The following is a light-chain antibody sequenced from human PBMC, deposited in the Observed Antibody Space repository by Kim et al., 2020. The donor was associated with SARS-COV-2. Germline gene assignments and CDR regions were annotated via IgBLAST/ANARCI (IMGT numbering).Light chain of an antibody. J-gene: IGKJ4*01. CDR2: DAS. V-gene: IGKV1-33*01. CDR1: QDISNY. Sequence: SASVGDRVTITCQASQDISNYLNWYQQKPGKAPKLLIYDASNLETGVPSRFSGSGSGTDFTFTISSLQPEDIATYYCQQYDNLQTFGGGTKVEIK. CDR3: QQYDNLQT.